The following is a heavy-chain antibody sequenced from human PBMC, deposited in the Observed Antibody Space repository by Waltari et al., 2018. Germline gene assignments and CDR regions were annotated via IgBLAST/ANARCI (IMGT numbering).Heavy chain of an antibody. V-gene: IGHV3-30*18. Sequence: QVQLVEYGGGVVQPGRSRRLSCAAAGVTFSSYGMHWGRQAPGKGLEWVAVIWYDGGNKYYAASVKGRFTISRDNSKNTLYLQMNSLRAEDTAMYYCAKDLYVGATGFDSWGQGTLVTVSS. CDR3: AKDLYVGATGFDS. CDR2: IWYDGGNK. J-gene: IGHJ4*02. D-gene: IGHD1-26*01. CDR1: GVTFSSYG.